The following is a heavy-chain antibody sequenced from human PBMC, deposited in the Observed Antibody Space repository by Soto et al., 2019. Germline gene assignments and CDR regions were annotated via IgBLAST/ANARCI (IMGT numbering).Heavy chain of an antibody. CDR3: ASGIVVEYYYYMDV. CDR2: INHSGST. CDR1: GGSFSGYY. Sequence: QVQLQQWGAGLLKPSETLSLTCAVYGGSFSGYYWSWIRQPPGKGLEWIGEINHSGSTNYNPSLKSRVTISGDTSKNQFSLKLSSVTAADTAVYYCASGIVVEYYYYMDVWGKGTTVTVSS. V-gene: IGHV4-34*01. D-gene: IGHD2-15*01. J-gene: IGHJ6*03.